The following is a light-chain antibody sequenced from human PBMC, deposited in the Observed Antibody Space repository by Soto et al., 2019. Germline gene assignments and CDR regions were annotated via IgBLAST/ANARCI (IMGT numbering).Light chain of an antibody. CDR2: EVT. CDR1: SSDVGSYNR. CDR3: TSYTSSRTWV. J-gene: IGLJ3*02. V-gene: IGLV2-18*02. Sequence: QSALTQPPSVSGSPGQSVTISCTGTSSDVGSYNRVSWYQQPPGTAPKLMIYEVTNRPSGVPNRFSASKSGNTASLTISELQAEDEADYYCTSYTSSRTWVFGGGTKLTVL.